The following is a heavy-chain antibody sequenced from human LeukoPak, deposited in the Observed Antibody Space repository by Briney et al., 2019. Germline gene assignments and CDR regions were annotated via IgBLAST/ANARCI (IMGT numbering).Heavy chain of an antibody. CDR1: GGSISSYY. CDR2: MYNSGSA. J-gene: IGHJ4*02. CDR3: AREGSSGPLDF. V-gene: IGHV4-59*01. Sequence: SETLSLTCTVSGGSISSYYWSWIRQPPGKGLEWIGYMYNSGSANYNPSLKSRVTISVDTSKNQFSLKLSSVTAADTAVYYCAREGSSGPLDFWGQGTLVTVSS. D-gene: IGHD6-19*01.